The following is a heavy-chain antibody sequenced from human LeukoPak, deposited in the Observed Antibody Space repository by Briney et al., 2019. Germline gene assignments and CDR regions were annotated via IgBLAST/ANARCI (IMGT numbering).Heavy chain of an antibody. Sequence: SETLSLTCSVSGGSISSYYWSWIRQPPGKGLEWIGYVYDSGSTNYNPSLQSRVTISVDTSKSQFSLKLTSVTAADTAVYYCARRGGRGSSYWFDPWGQGTLVTVSS. J-gene: IGHJ5*02. CDR3: ARRGGRGSSYWFDP. V-gene: IGHV4-59*08. CDR1: GGSISSYY. CDR2: VYDSGST. D-gene: IGHD3-10*01.